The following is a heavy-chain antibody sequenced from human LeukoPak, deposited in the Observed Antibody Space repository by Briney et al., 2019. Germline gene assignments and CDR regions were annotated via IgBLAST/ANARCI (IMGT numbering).Heavy chain of an antibody. J-gene: IGHJ5*02. CDR2: ISNSSYI. CDR1: GFTFSSYS. CDR3: VRIPNSANFPNWFDP. Sequence: PGGSLRLSCAASGFTFSSYSMNWVRQAPGKGLEWVSSISNSSYIYYADSVKGRFTISRDNAKDSLYLQMNSLRAEDTALYYCVRIPNSANFPNWFDPWGQGTLVTVSS. D-gene: IGHD4/OR15-4a*01. V-gene: IGHV3-21*01.